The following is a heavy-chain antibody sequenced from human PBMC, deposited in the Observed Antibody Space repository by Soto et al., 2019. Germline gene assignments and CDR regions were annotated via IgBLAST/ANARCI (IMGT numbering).Heavy chain of an antibody. CDR3: AKYRRTDAEGYRLDF. CDR2: VYYSGST. V-gene: IGHV4-59*01. CDR1: GGSISGYY. Sequence: SETLSLTCTLSGGSISGYYWSWIRQPPGKGLEWIGYVYYSGSTKYNPSLESRVTISVDMSNNQFSLMLTSVTAADTAVYYCAKYRRTDAEGYRLDFWGEGTLVTVSS. J-gene: IGHJ4*02. D-gene: IGHD5-12*01.